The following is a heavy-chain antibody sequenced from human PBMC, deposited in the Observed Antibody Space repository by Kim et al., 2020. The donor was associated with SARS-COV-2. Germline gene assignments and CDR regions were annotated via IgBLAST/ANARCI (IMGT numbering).Heavy chain of an antibody. CDR1: GFTFSSYA. Sequence: GGSLRLSCAASGFTFSSYAMHWVRQAPGKGLEWVAVISYDGSNKYYADSVKGRFTISRDNSKNTLYLQMNSLRAEDTAVYYCARAYYDILTGYRRRNYYYGMDVWGQGTTVTVSS. J-gene: IGHJ6*02. V-gene: IGHV3-30*04. CDR3: ARAYYDILTGYRRRNYYYGMDV. CDR2: ISYDGSNK. D-gene: IGHD3-9*01.